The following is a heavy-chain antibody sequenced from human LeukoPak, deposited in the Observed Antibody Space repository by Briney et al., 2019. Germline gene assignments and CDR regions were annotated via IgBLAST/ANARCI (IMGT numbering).Heavy chain of an antibody. D-gene: IGHD5-18*01. CDR1: GYTFTGYY. CDR3: ARGLVDTAMVPTDY. V-gene: IGHV1-2*02. Sequence: ASVKVSCKASGYTFTGYYMHWVRQAPGQGLEWMGWINPNSGGTNYAQKFQGRVTMTRDTSISTAYMELSRLRSDDTAVYYCARGLVDTAMVPTDYWGQGTLVTVSS. CDR2: INPNSGGT. J-gene: IGHJ4*02.